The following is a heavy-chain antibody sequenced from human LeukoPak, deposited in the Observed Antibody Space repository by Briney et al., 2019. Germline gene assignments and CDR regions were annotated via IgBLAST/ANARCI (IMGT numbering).Heavy chain of an antibody. CDR3: ARGRTSWGRSFFDY. V-gene: IGHV4-39*07. CDR1: GGSISSSSYY. D-gene: IGHD2-2*01. CDR2: IYYSGST. Sequence: PSETLSLTCTVSGGSISSSSYYWGWIRQPPGKGLEWIGSIYYSGSTYYNPSLKSRVTISVDTSKNQFSLKLSSVTAADTAVYYCARGRTSWGRSFFDYWGQGTLVTVSS. J-gene: IGHJ4*02.